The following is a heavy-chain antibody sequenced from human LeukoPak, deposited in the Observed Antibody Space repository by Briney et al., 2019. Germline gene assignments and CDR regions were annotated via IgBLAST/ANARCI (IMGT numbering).Heavy chain of an antibody. J-gene: IGHJ4*02. D-gene: IGHD3-3*01. CDR3: AKDRCLRDFWSGYFDY. Sequence: GGSLRVSCAASGFIFSNYGMNWVRQAPGKGLEWVAAISASGSATSYADSVRGRFTISRDNSKSTTYLQMNSLRAEDTAVFYCAKDRCLRDFWSGYFDYCGQGIPGTVSP. CDR1: GFIFSNYG. CDR2: ISASGSAT. V-gene: IGHV3-23*01.